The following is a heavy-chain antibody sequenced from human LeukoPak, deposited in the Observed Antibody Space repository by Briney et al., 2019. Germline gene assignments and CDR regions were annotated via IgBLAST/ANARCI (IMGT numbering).Heavy chain of an antibody. Sequence: GGSLRLSCTASGFPFIEYSMNWVRQAPGKGLEWISYIGIDSGNTKYADSVRGRFTISADKAKNSLYLQINSLRVEDTAVYYCARDHNYAFDNWGQGTLVSVAS. V-gene: IGHV3-48*01. J-gene: IGHJ4*02. CDR2: IGIDSGNT. D-gene: IGHD1-1*01. CDR1: GFPFIEYS. CDR3: ARDHNYAFDN.